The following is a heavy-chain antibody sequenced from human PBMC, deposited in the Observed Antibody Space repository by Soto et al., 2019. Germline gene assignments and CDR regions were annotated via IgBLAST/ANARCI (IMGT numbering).Heavy chain of an antibody. CDR2: INHSGST. CDR1: GGSFSGYY. D-gene: IGHD6-13*01. Sequence: SETLSLTCAVYGGSFSGYYWSWIRQPPGKGLEWIGEINHSGSTNYNPCLKSRVTISVDTSKNQYSLKLSAGTAADTAVYYCARGSNSCSWYYFDYWGQGTLVTVSS. V-gene: IGHV4-34*01. CDR3: ARGSNSCSWYYFDY. J-gene: IGHJ4*02.